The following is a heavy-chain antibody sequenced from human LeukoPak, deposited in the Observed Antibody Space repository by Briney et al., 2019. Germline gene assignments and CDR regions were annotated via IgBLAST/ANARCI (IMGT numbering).Heavy chain of an antibody. CDR1: GGSFSGYY. Sequence: KPSETLSLTCAVYGGSFSGYYWSWIRQPPGKGLEWIGEINHSGSTNYNPSLKSRVTISVDTSKNQFSLKLSSVTAADTAVYYYARGRSYGYGLRFDYWGQGTLVTVSS. CDR2: INHSGST. J-gene: IGHJ4*02. V-gene: IGHV4-34*01. CDR3: ARGRSYGYGLRFDY. D-gene: IGHD5-18*01.